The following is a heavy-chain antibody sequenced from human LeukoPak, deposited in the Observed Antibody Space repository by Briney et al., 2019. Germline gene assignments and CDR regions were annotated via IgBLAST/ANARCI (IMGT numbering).Heavy chain of an antibody. CDR2: IGLASGFV. V-gene: IGHV3-21*05. CDR1: GFIFSDYS. D-gene: IGHD3-16*01. CDR3: ARDHNWAFDY. J-gene: IGHJ4*02. Sequence: KTGGSLRLSCAASGFIFSDYSMNWVRQAPGRGLEWISYIGLASGFVSYADSVKGRFTISSDTARNSLFLQMVSLRVEDTAVYYCARDHNWAFDYWGQGTPVTVSS.